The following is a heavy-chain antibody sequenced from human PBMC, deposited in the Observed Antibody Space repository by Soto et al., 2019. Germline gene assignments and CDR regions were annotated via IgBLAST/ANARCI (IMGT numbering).Heavy chain of an antibody. V-gene: IGHV4-4*02. CDR1: DGSINNGDW. CDR3: ATRGIVGPIY. Sequence: QVQLQESGTGLVEPSGTLSLTCNVYDGSINNGDWCSWVRQPPGKGLEWIGEVSHNGNTNYNASLTSLVPVSVDTPRTQFSLRLTSVTPADTAVFYCATRGIVGPIYWGQGTLVTVSS. J-gene: IGHJ4*02. CDR2: VSHNGNT. D-gene: IGHD1-26*01.